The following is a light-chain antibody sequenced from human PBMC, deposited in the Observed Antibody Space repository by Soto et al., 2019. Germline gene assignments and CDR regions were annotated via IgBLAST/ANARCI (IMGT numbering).Light chain of an antibody. J-gene: IGKJ4*01. CDR2: DAS. CDR3: QQYGSSPLT. Sequence: EIVLTQSPDTLSLSPGERATLSCRASQSVRSNFFAWYQQKPGQAPRFLIYDASSRATGIPDRFSGSGSGTDFTLTISRLEPEEFAVYYCQQYGSSPLTFGGGTKVEIK. CDR1: QSVRSNF. V-gene: IGKV3-20*01.